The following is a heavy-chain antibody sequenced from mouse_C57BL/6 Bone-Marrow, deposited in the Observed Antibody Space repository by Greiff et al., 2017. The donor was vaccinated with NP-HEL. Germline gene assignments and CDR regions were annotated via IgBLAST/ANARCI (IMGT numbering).Heavy chain of an antibody. CDR2: ISSGGSYT. J-gene: IGHJ2*01. Sequence: EVQVVESGGDLVKPGGSLKLSCAASGFTFSSYGMSWVRQTPDKRLEWVATISSGGSYTYYPDSVKGRFTLSRDNAKNPLYLQMSSLKSEDTAMYYCARHGYCDYWGQGTTLTVSS. CDR1: GFTFSSYG. V-gene: IGHV5-6*01. CDR3: ARHGYCDY.